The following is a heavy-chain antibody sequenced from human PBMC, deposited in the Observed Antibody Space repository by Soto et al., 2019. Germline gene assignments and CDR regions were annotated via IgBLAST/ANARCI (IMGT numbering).Heavy chain of an antibody. Sequence: QVQLVQSGAEVKKPGSSVKVSCKASGGTFSSYAISWVRQAPGQGLEWMGGIIPIFGTANYAQKFQGRVTITADESTSTAYVELSSLRSEDTGVYYCARSVLRRLDKYYFDYWGQGTLVTVSS. CDR1: GGTFSSYA. CDR3: ARSVLRRLDKYYFDY. CDR2: IIPIFGTA. J-gene: IGHJ4*02. D-gene: IGHD6-19*01. V-gene: IGHV1-69*01.